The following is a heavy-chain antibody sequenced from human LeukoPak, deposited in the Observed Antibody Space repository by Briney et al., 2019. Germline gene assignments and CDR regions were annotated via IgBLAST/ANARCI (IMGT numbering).Heavy chain of an antibody. CDR3: ARDQADSSGWGCLDY. CDR2: INHSGST. Sequence: PSETLSLTCAVYGGSFSGYYWSWIRQPPGKGLEWIGEINHSGSTNYNPSLKSRVTISVDTSKNQFSLKLSSVTAEDTAVYYCARDQADSSGWGCLDYWGQGTLVTVSS. D-gene: IGHD6-19*01. J-gene: IGHJ4*02. V-gene: IGHV4-34*01. CDR1: GGSFSGYY.